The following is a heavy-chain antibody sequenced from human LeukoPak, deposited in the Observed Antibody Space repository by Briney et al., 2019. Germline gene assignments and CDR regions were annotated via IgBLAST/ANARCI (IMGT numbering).Heavy chain of an antibody. D-gene: IGHD3-10*01. J-gene: IGHJ6*03. Sequence: ASVKVSCKASGYTFTSYDINRVRQATGQGLEWMGWMNPNSGNTGYAQKFQGRVTMTRNTSISTAYMELSSLRSEDAAVYYCARARKVRGPRVRYYYYMDVWGKGTTVTVSS. V-gene: IGHV1-8*01. CDR2: MNPNSGNT. CDR3: ARARKVRGPRVRYYYYMDV. CDR1: GYTFTSYD.